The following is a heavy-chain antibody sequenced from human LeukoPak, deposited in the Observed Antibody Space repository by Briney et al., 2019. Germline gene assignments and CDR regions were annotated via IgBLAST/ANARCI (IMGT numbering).Heavy chain of an antibody. Sequence: PGGSLRLSCAASGLTVSSNYMSWVRQAPGKGLEWVSYIGSTSSTIHYADSVKGRFTISRDNAKSSLYLQMNSLRAEDTAVYYCARESPWGFDAFDVWGQGTVVTVSS. D-gene: IGHD7-27*01. CDR1: GLTVSSNY. CDR2: IGSTSSTI. V-gene: IGHV3-48*01. CDR3: ARESPWGFDAFDV. J-gene: IGHJ3*01.